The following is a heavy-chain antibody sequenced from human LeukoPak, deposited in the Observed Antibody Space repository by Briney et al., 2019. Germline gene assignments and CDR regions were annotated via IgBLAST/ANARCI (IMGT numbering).Heavy chain of an antibody. V-gene: IGHV4-34*01. J-gene: IGHJ5*02. Sequence: SETLSLTCAVYGGSFSGYYWSWIRQPPGKGLEWIGEINHSGSTNYNPSLKSRVTISVDTSKNQFSLKLSSVTAADTAVYYCARGLAKRGFDPWGQGTLVTVSS. CDR1: GGSFSGYY. CDR2: INHSGST. D-gene: IGHD3-3*02. CDR3: ARGLAKRGFDP.